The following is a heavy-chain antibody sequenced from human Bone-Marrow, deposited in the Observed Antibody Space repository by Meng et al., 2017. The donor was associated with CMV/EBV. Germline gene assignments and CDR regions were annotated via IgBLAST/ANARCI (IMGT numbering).Heavy chain of an antibody. D-gene: IGHD3-22*01. Sequence: ASVKVSCKASGYTFTDYYIHWVRQAPGQGLEWMGWINPNSGGTNYPQKFQGRVTMTRDTSISTAYMELRRLRSDDTAVFYCARDPDYDSCGPAFDPWGQGTLVTVSS. CDR1: GYTFTDYY. V-gene: IGHV1-2*02. J-gene: IGHJ5*02. CDR3: ARDPDYDSCGPAFDP. CDR2: INPNSGGT.